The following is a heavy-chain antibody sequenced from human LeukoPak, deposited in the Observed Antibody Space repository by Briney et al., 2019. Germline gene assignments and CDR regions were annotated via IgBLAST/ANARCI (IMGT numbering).Heavy chain of an antibody. J-gene: IGHJ4*02. CDR1: GYSISSGYY. D-gene: IGHD3-22*01. V-gene: IGHV4-38-2*02. CDR3: AKDRVYDSSGYRSFDY. CDR2: IFQSGST. Sequence: PSETLSLTCTVSGYSISSGYYWGWIRQPPGKGLEWIGSIFQSGSTYYNPSLKSRVTISVDTSKNQVSLKLTSVTAADTAVYYCAKDRVYDSSGYRSFDYWGQGTLVTVSS.